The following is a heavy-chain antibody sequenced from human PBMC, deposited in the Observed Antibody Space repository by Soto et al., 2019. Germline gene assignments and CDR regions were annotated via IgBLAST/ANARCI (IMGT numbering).Heavy chain of an antibody. D-gene: IGHD1-1*01. CDR1: GYIFTNYA. V-gene: IGHV1-3*04. CDR2: INTGNGNT. Sequence: QVQLVQSETEVKKPGASVKVSCKTSGYIFTNYAIHWVRQAPGQMLEWMGWINTGNGNTKYSQKFQDRVTIARDTSASTAYMELSSLTSEDTAVYYCARRRERYFDSWGQGTLVTVSS. CDR3: ARRRERYFDS. J-gene: IGHJ4*02.